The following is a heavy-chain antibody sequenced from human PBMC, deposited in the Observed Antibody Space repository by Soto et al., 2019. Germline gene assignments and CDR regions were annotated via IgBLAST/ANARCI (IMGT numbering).Heavy chain of an antibody. J-gene: IGHJ6*02. CDR3: ARETYDFWSGSSYGMDV. CDR1: GDSFTSYG. D-gene: IGHD3-3*01. CDR2: ISAYNGNT. V-gene: IGHV1-18*01. Sequence: ASVKLSCKASGDSFTSYGISWVRQAPRQGLEWMGWISAYNGNTNYAQKLQGRVTMTTDTSTSTAYMELRSLRSDDTAVYYCARETYDFWSGSSYGMDVWGQGTTVTVSS.